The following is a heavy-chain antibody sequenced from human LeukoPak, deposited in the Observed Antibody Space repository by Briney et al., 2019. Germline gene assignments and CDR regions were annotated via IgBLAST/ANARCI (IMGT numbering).Heavy chain of an antibody. CDR1: GYTFTSYA. CDR3: ARSIGVDGEGFDY. Sequence: ASVKVSCKASGYTFTSYATNWVRQAPGRGLEWMGWINTNTGNPTYAQGFTGRFVFSLDTSVSTAYLQINSLKTEEIAVYYCARSIGVDGEGFDYWGQGTLVTVSS. V-gene: IGHV7-4-1*02. CDR2: INTNTGNP. J-gene: IGHJ4*02. D-gene: IGHD6-19*01.